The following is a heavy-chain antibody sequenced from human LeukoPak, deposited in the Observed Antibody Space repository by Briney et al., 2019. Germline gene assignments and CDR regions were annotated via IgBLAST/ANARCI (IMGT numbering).Heavy chain of an antibody. V-gene: IGHV1-18*01. CDR2: ISPYNGDT. Sequence: ASVKVSCKASGYTFSTYGLNWVRQAPGHGLEWLGWISPYNGDTNYAQSLHGRVTMTRDTSTSTAPMELRSLRSDDTAVYYCARVLRYSSSSGDAFDIWGQGTMVTVSS. J-gene: IGHJ3*02. CDR3: ARVLRYSSSSGDAFDI. D-gene: IGHD6-6*01. CDR1: GYTFSTYG.